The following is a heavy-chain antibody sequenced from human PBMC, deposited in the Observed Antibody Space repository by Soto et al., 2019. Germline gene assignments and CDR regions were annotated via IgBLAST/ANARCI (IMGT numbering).Heavy chain of an antibody. V-gene: IGHV4-59*01. J-gene: IGHJ4*02. Sequence: PSETLSLTCTVSGDSSSAYYWSWIRQPPGKGLEWIGYIFGGGTTNYESSLKSRVIMSLDTSKNQFSLKLTSVTAGDSAMYYCATRPPGDTWVPYFDYWGQGILVTVSS. CDR1: GDSSSAYY. D-gene: IGHD3-10*01. CDR2: IFGGGTT. CDR3: ATRPPGDTWVPYFDY.